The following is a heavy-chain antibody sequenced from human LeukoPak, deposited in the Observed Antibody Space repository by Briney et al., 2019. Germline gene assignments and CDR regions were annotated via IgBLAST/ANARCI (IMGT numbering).Heavy chain of an antibody. J-gene: IGHJ4*02. CDR3: ASSHDSSGND. CDR2: IKYDGTHK. D-gene: IGHD3-22*01. V-gene: IGHV3-7*01. Sequence: PGGSLRLSCVASGFSFSSYWMAWVRQAPGKGLEWVANIKYDGTHKFYADSVKGRFTISRDNAKNSLFLEMNSLRADDTAVYFCASSHDSSGNDWGQGTLDAVSS. CDR1: GFSFSSYW.